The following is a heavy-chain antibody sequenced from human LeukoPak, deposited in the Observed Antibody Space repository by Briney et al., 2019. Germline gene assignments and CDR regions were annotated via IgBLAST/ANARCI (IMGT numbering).Heavy chain of an antibody. Sequence: PGGSLRLSCAASGFTFSNAWMSWVRQAPGKGLEWVGRIKSKTDGGTTDYAAPVKGRFTISRDDSKSTLYLQMNSLKTEDTAVYYCTTQAYYYGSGSYDYWGQGTLVTVSS. J-gene: IGHJ4*02. CDR2: IKSKTDGGTT. V-gene: IGHV3-15*01. D-gene: IGHD3-10*01. CDR1: GFTFSNAW. CDR3: TTQAYYYGSGSYDY.